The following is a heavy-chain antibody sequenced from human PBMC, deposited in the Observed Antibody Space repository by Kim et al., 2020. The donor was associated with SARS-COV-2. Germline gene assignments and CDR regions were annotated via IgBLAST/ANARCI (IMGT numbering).Heavy chain of an antibody. CDR1: GFTFSSYG. D-gene: IGHD3-10*01. V-gene: IGHV3-30*18. J-gene: IGHJ6*02. Sequence: GGSLRLSCAASGFTFSSYGMHWVRQAPGKGLEWVAVISYDGSNKYYADSVKGRFTISRDNSKNTLYLQMNSLRAEDTAVYYCAKESGSGSYYAWTYYYSGMDVWGHGTTVTVSS. CDR3: AKESGSGSYYAWTYYYSGMDV. CDR2: ISYDGSNK.